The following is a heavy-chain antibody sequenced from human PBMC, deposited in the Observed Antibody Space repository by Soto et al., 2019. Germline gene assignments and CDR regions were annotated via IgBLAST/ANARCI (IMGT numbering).Heavy chain of an antibody. CDR1: GFTFSTYW. Sequence: EVQLVESGGGLVQPGGSLRLSCAASGFTFSTYWMHWVRQVPGKGLVWVSHIDNDGISTTYADSVKGRFTISRDNAKKTVDLQMNRLRSEDPGVYYCFRGEFGSGIEFLGPGTPVTVFS. CDR3: FRGEFGSGIEF. V-gene: IGHV3-74*01. CDR2: IDNDGIST. D-gene: IGHD3-10*01. J-gene: IGHJ4*03.